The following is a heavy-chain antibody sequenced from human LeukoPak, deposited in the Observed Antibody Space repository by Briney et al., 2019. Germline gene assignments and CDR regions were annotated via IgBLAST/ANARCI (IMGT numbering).Heavy chain of an antibody. CDR2: TYYRSKWYN. CDR1: GGSVSSNSAA. D-gene: IGHD3-10*01. Sequence: SQTLSLTCAISGGSVSSNSAAWNWIRQSPSRGLEWLGRTYYRSKWYNDYAVSVKSRITINPDTSKNQFSLQLNSVTPEDTAVYYCAREGVYYYGSGSYYSRLHYMDVWGKGTTVTISS. V-gene: IGHV6-1*01. CDR3: AREGVYYYGSGSYYSRLHYMDV. J-gene: IGHJ6*03.